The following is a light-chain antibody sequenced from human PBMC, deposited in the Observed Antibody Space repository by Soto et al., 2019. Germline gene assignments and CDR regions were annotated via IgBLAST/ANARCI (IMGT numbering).Light chain of an antibody. CDR1: QSVSSSY. CDR3: QQYGSSPTT. Sequence: VLAQSPGNLSLSPGERATLSCRASQSVSSSYLAWYQQKPGQAPRLLIYGASSRATGIPDRFSGSGSGTDFTLTISRLEPEDFAVYYCQQYGSSPTTFGQGTKVDIK. J-gene: IGKJ1*01. V-gene: IGKV3-20*01. CDR2: GAS.